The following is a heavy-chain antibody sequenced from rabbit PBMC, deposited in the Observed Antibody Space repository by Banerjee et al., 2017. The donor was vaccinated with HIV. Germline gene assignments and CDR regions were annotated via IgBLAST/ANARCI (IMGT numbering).Heavy chain of an antibody. CDR1: GFDFSSGA. J-gene: IGHJ4*01. CDR3: ARRYASGSPHYYNL. D-gene: IGHD1-1*01. Sequence: QSLEESGGDLVKPGASPTLTCTASGFDFSSGAMCWVRQAPGKGPEWIACIGAGSGGNTYYASWAKGPFTISKTSSTTVTLQMTSLTAADTATYFCARRYASGSPHYYNLWGPGTLVTVS. V-gene: IGHV1S40*01. CDR2: IGAGSGGNT.